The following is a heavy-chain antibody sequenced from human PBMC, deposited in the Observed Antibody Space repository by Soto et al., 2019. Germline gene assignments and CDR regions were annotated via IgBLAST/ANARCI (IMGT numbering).Heavy chain of an antibody. CDR1: GGSIRSSSYY. CDR2: IYYSGST. D-gene: IGHD6-6*01. J-gene: IGHJ6*02. CDR3: ARQGEYSSSSPDYYYYYGMDV. Sequence: PSETLSLTCTVSGGSIRSSSYYWGWIRQPPGKGLEWIGSIYYSGSTYYNPSLKSRVTISVDTSKNQFSLKLSSVTAADTAVYYCARQGEYSSSSPDYYYYYGMDVWGQGTTVTVSS. V-gene: IGHV4-39*01.